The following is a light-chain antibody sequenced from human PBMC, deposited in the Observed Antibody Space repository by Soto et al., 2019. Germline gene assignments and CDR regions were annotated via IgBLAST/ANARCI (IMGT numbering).Light chain of an antibody. CDR1: SSDVGGYNY. CDR2: EVN. V-gene: IGLV2-8*01. Sequence: QSALTQPPSASGSPGQSVAISCTGTSSDVGGYNYVSWYQQHPGKAPKLMIYEVNTRPSGVPDRCSGSKSGNTPSLTGSGLQAEDEADYHCSSYAGSSTVFGTGTKVTVL. J-gene: IGLJ1*01. CDR3: SSYAGSSTV.